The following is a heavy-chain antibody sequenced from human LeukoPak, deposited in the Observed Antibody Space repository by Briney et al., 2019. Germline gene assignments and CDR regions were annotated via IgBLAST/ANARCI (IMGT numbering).Heavy chain of an antibody. CDR2: IYYSGST. CDR1: GGSISSGDYY. J-gene: IGHJ4*02. V-gene: IGHV4-30-4*01. Sequence: PSQTLSLTCTVSGGSISSGDYYWRWLRQPPGTGLEWIGYIYYSGSTYYNPSLKSRVTISVDTSKNQFSLKLSSVTAADTAVYYCASVDIVVVPAARGSSSWNYWGQGTLVTVSS. D-gene: IGHD2-2*03. CDR3: ASVDIVVVPAARGSSSWNY.